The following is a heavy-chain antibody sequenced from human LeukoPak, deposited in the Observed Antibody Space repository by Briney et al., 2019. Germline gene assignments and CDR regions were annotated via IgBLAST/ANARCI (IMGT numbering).Heavy chain of an antibody. CDR2: INQDRSDK. CDR1: GFTFSNLW. V-gene: IGHV3-7*05. CDR3: ATGRQLDY. J-gene: IGHJ4*02. D-gene: IGHD6-13*01. Sequence: GGSLRLSCAASGFTFSNLWMSWGRQAPGKGLEWVANINQDRSDKYYVDSVKGRFTISRDNAKNSLYLQMNSLIGEDTAVYYCATGRQLDYWGQGTLVTVSS.